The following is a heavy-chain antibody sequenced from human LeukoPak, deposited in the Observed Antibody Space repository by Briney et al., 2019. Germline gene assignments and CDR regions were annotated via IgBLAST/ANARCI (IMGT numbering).Heavy chain of an antibody. CDR2: IIPIFGTA. D-gene: IGHD3-10*01. J-gene: IGHJ4*02. CDR1: GGTFSSYA. CDR3: ARGITMVRGAQRYYFDY. Sequence: SVKVSCKASGGTFSSYAISWVRQAPGQGLEWMGGIIPIFGTANYAQKFQGRVTITTDESTSTAYMELSSLRSEDTAVYYCARGITMVRGAQRYYFDYWGQGTPVTVSS. V-gene: IGHV1-69*05.